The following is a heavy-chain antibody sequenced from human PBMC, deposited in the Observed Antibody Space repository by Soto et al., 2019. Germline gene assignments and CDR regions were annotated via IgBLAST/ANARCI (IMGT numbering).Heavy chain of an antibody. CDR3: XXALSSWGAYYFDY. J-gene: IGHJ4*02. Sequence: TLVNPTQTLTLTCTFSGFSLNTYGVGVGWIRQPPGKALEWLALIYWDDDKRYSPSLKSRPTITKDTSKNQVVLTMTNMDXXXXXTYYCXXALSSWGAYYFDYWGQGTLVTVSS. V-gene: IGHV2-5*02. CDR2: IYWDDDK. CDR1: GFSLNTYGVG. D-gene: IGHD3-16*01.